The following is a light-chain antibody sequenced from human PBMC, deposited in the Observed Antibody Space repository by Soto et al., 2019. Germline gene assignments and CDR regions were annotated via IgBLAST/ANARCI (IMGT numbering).Light chain of an antibody. Sequence: DIQMTQSPSSLSASVGDRVTITCRASQGIRHDLGWYQQKPGKAPKRLIYSASSLQSGVPPRFSGSGSGTEFTLTISSLQPEDFATYYCQQYNYFWAFGQGTKVDIK. CDR1: QGIRHD. CDR2: SAS. CDR3: QQYNYFWA. J-gene: IGKJ1*01. V-gene: IGKV1-17*01.